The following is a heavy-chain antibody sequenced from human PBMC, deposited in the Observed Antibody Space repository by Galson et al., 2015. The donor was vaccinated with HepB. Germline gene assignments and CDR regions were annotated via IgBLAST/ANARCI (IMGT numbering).Heavy chain of an antibody. CDR3: ARVRPGVGVGAFDI. D-gene: IGHD2-8*01. Sequence: SVKVSCKASGYTFTSYAMNWVRQAPGQGLEWMGWINTNTGNPTYAQGFTGRFVFSLDTSVSTAYLQISSLKAEDTTVYYCARVRPGVGVGAFDIWGQGTMVTVSS. CDR1: GYTFTSYA. CDR2: INTNTGNP. J-gene: IGHJ3*02. V-gene: IGHV7-4-1*02.